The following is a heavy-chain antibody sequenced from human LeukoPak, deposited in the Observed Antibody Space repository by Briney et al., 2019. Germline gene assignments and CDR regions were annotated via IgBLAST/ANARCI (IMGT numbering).Heavy chain of an antibody. CDR3: AKGYSHSGYTD. J-gene: IGHJ4*02. CDR2: IXXSXXXR. V-gene: IGHV3-23*01. CDR1: GFTFSNYA. D-gene: IGHD3-22*01. Sequence: GGSLRLSCAASGFTFSNYAMTXXRQAPXXGXXWVXXIXXSXXXRXXXXSVXGXXXXXXXNSKDTLYLQMNKLGAEDSAIYYCAKGYSHSGYTDWGQGTLVTVSS.